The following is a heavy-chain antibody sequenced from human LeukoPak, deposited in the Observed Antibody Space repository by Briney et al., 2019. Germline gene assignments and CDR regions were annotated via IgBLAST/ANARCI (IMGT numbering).Heavy chain of an antibody. V-gene: IGHV4-30-4*01. CDR1: GGSISSGDYY. J-gene: IGHJ4*02. CDR2: IYYSGST. Sequence: PSETLSLTCTVSGGSISSGDYYWSWIRQPPGKGLEWIGYIYYSGSTYYNPSLKSRVTISVDTSKNQFSLKLSSVTAADTAVYYYAKSGRDTPTYGSEPFDYWGQGTLVTVSS. D-gene: IGHD3-10*01. CDR3: AKSGRDTPTYGSEPFDY.